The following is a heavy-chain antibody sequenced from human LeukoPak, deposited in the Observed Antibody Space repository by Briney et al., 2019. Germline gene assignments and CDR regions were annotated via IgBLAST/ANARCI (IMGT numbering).Heavy chain of an antibody. D-gene: IGHD2-15*01. CDR1: GYTFTGYY. J-gene: IGHJ3*02. CDR2: INPNSGGT. V-gene: IGHV1-2*02. CDR3: AREGQVVVVAAVKGKKKAFDI. Sequence: ASVKVSCKASGYTFTGYYMHWVRQAPGQGLEWMGWINPNSGGTNYAQEFQGRVTMTRDTSISTAYMELSRLRSDDTAVYYCAREGQVVVVAAVKGKKKAFDIWGQGTMVTVSS.